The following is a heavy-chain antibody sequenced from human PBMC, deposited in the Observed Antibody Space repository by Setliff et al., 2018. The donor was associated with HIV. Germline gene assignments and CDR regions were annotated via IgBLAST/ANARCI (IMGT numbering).Heavy chain of an antibody. J-gene: IGHJ2*01. Sequence: PSETLSLTCTVSGGSISSYYWSWIRQPPGKGLEWIGYVYYTGSTNYNPSLKSRVTISIDTSKNQFSLKLSSVTAADTAVYYCARHQGKYYDSSGYSGWFFDLWGRCTLGTVSS. CDR3: ARHQGKYYDSSGYSGWFFDL. D-gene: IGHD3-22*01. V-gene: IGHV4-59*08. CDR1: GGSISSYY. CDR2: VYYTGST.